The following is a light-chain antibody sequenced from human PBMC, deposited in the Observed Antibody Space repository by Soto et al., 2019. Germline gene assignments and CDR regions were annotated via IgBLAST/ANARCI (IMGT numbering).Light chain of an antibody. CDR3: QQYGRSRT. CDR2: WAS. CDR1: QSILSSSGNKNY. V-gene: IGKV4-1*01. Sequence: SQTLDSLSVSLGGSSTINCKSSQSILSSSGNKNYLAWYQQKPGQPPKLLIYWASTRESGVPDRFSGSGSGTDFTLTISRLEPEDFAVYFCQQYGRSRTFGQGTKVDIK. J-gene: IGKJ1*01.